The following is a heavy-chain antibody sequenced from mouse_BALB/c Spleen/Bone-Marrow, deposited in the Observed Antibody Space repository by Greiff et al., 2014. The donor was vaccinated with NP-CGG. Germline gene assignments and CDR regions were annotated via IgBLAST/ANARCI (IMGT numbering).Heavy chain of an antibody. D-gene: IGHD2-4*01. J-gene: IGHJ2*01. V-gene: IGHV1-80*01. CDR2: IYPGDGDT. Sequence: QVHLQQSGAELVRPGSSVKISCKASGYAFSSFWMNWMKQRPGQGPEWIGQIYPGDGDTNYNGKFKGKATLTADMSSSTAYIQLGSLTSEDSAVYFCARDDFGPDYWGQGTTLTVSS. CDR1: GYAFSSFW. CDR3: ARDDFGPDY.